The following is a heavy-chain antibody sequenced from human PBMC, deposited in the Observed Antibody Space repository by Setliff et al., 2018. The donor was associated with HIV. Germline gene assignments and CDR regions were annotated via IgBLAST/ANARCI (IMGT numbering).Heavy chain of an antibody. Sequence: ASVKVSCKASGYSFSNYAINWVRQAPGQGLEWMGWIKTDNGSPTYAQGFTGRFVFSVDTSVTTAYLQISSLKAEYTAVYYCARALYGDYGGDLNWLDPWGQGTLVTVSS. V-gene: IGHV7-4-1*02. CDR2: IKTDNGSP. CDR3: ARALYGDYGGDLNWLDP. D-gene: IGHD4-17*01. CDR1: GYSFSNYA. J-gene: IGHJ5*02.